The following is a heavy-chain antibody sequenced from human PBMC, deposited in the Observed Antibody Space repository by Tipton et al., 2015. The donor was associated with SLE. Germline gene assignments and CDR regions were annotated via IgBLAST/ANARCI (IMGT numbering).Heavy chain of an antibody. CDR3: ARAVTTGLYWYFDL. J-gene: IGHJ2*01. D-gene: IGHD4-17*01. V-gene: IGHV1-18*01. CDR2: ISTYNGNT. Sequence: QLVQSGPEVKNPGASVKVSCKASAYTFTTYSISWVRQAPGQGLEWMGWISTYNGNTNYAQKLQGRVTMTTDTSTSTAYMELRSLRSDGTAVYYCARAVTTGLYWYFDLWGRGTLVTVSS. CDR1: AYTFTTYS.